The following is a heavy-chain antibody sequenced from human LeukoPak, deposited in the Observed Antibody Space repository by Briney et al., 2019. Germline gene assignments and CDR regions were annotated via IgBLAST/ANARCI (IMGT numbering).Heavy chain of an antibody. V-gene: IGHV3-23*01. D-gene: IGHD3-10*01. Sequence: PGGSLRLSCAASGFTISNYNMNWVRQAPGKGLEWVSGINSGGSGARTYYADSVKGRFSISRDNSKNTLYLQMNSLRAEDTAVYYCAKKGESLDYYYMDVWGQGTTVTVSS. CDR3: AKKGESLDYYYMDV. CDR1: GFTISNYN. J-gene: IGHJ6*02. CDR2: INSGGSGART.